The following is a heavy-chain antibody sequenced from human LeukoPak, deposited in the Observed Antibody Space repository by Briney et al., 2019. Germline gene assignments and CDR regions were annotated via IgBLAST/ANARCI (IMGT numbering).Heavy chain of an antibody. V-gene: IGHV4-38-2*01. J-gene: IGHJ4*02. Sequence: PSETLSLTCAVSGYSISSGYYWGWIRQPPGKGLEWIGSIYHSGSTYYNPSLKGRVTISVDTSKNQFSLKLSSVTAADTAVYYCAGGELDYWGQGTLVTVSS. D-gene: IGHD3-16*01. CDR2: IYHSGST. CDR1: GYSISSGYY. CDR3: AGGELDY.